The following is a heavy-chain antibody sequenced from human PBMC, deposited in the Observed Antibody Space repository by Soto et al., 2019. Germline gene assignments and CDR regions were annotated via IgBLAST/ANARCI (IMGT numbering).Heavy chain of an antibody. CDR2: IYYSGST. Sequence: PSETLSLTCTVSGGSISSSSYYWGWIRQPPGKGLEWIGSIYYSGSTYYNPSLKSRVTISVDTSKNQFSLKLSSVTAADTAVYYCARRVGDYYGSGSYYPHYYYYGMDVWGQGTTVT. CDR3: ARRVGDYYGSGSYYPHYYYYGMDV. CDR1: GGSISSSSYY. V-gene: IGHV4-39*01. J-gene: IGHJ6*02. D-gene: IGHD3-10*01.